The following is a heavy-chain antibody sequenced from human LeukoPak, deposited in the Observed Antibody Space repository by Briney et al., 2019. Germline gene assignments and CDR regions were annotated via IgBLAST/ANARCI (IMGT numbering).Heavy chain of an antibody. CDR3: ARDVESSRGLINY. CDR2: IKQDGSEK. D-gene: IGHD3-16*01. Sequence: GGSLRLSCAVSGFTFSGYWMSWVRQAPGKGLEWVANIKQDGSEKYYVDSVKGRFTISRDNAKNSLYLQMNSLRAEDTAVYYCARDVESSRGLINYWGQGTLVTVSS. CDR1: GFTFSGYW. J-gene: IGHJ4*02. V-gene: IGHV3-7*01.